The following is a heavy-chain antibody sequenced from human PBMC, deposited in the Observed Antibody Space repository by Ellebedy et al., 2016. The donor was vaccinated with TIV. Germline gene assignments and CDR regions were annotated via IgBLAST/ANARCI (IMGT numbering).Heavy chain of an antibody. CDR2: ISGSGGST. V-gene: IGHV3-23*01. D-gene: IGHD3-9*01. J-gene: IGHJ5*02. CDR3: AKPLYDILTGYLA. Sequence: GESLKISXAASGFTFSSYAMSWVRQAPGKGLEWVSAISGSGGSTYYADSVKGRFTISRDNSKNTLYLQMNSLRAEDTAVYYCAKPLYDILTGYLAWGQGTLVTVSS. CDR1: GFTFSSYA.